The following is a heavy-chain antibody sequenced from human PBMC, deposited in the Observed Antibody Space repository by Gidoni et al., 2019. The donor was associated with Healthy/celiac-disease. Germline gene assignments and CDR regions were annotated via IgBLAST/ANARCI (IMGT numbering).Heavy chain of an antibody. CDR1: GGTFSSYA. Sequence: QVQLVQSGAEVKKPGSSVKVSCKASGGTFSSYAISWVRQAPGQGLEWMGGIIPIFGTANYAQKFQGRVTITADESTSTAYMELSSLRSEDTAVYYCASRRYCGGVCYVSWFDPWGQGTLVTVSS. CDR2: IIPIFGTA. D-gene: IGHD2-8*02. J-gene: IGHJ5*02. V-gene: IGHV1-69*01. CDR3: ASRRYCGGVCYVSWFDP.